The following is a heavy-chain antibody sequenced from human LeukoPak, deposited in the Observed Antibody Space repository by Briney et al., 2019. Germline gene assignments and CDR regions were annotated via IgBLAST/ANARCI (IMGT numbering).Heavy chain of an antibody. Sequence: SETLSLTCTVSGGSISSSSYYWGWIRQPPGKGLEWIGSIYYSGSTYYNPSLKSRVTISVDTSKNQFSLELSSVTAADAAVYYCARHDRAGSGYYPDYFDYWGQGTLVTVSS. J-gene: IGHJ4*02. D-gene: IGHD3-22*01. CDR2: IYYSGST. CDR3: ARHDRAGSGYYPDYFDY. CDR1: GGSISSSSYY. V-gene: IGHV4-39*01.